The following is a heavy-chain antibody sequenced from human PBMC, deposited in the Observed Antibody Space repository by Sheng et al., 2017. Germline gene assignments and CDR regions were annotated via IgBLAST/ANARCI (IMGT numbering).Heavy chain of an antibody. CDR2: INQDGSVK. V-gene: IGHV3-7*01. J-gene: IGHJ4*02. D-gene: IGHD1-1*01. CDR3: GSDIHRSLDY. CDR1: GFSFSDYW. Sequence: SGFSFSDYWMSWVRQTPGKGLEWVAIINQDGSVKYYVDSMRGRFTISRDNTKSSLFLQMNSLTVEDTAVYYCGSDIHRSLDYWGQGTLVSVSS.